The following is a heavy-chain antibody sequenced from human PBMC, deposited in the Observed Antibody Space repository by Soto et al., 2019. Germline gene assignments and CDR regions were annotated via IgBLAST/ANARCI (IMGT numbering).Heavy chain of an antibody. D-gene: IGHD3-22*01. CDR2: VSGSGGST. Sequence: PGGSLRLSCAASGFIFTNYALSWVRQAPGKGLEWVAGVSGSGGSTYYADSVEGRFTISRDNSKNTLYLQMNSLRAEDTAVYYCAKATYYYDSSGYYPFDYWGQGTLVTVSS. CDR3: AKATYYYDSSGYYPFDY. V-gene: IGHV3-23*01. J-gene: IGHJ4*02. CDR1: GFIFTNYA.